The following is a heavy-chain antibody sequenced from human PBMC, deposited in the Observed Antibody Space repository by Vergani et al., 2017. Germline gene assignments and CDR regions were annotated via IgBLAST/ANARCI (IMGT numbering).Heavy chain of an antibody. V-gene: IGHV4-34*01. CDR1: GGSFSGYY. Sequence: QVQLQESGPGLVKPSETLSLTCTVYGGSFSGYYWSWIRQPPGKGLEWIGEINHSGSTNYNPSLKSRVTISVDTSKNQFSLKLSSVTAADTAVYYCARIRRGYYGSGDQYYFDYWGQGTLVTVSS. D-gene: IGHD3-10*01. J-gene: IGHJ4*02. CDR3: ARIRRGYYGSGDQYYFDY. CDR2: INHSGST.